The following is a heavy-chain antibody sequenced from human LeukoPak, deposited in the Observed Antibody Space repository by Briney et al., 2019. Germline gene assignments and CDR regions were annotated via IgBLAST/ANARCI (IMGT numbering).Heavy chain of an antibody. V-gene: IGHV3-66*01. CDR3: ARAGPSSSWHQFDY. D-gene: IGHD6-13*01. CDR1: GFTVSRNY. CDR2: IYSGGRT. J-gene: IGHJ4*02. Sequence: PGGSLRLSCAASGFTVSRNYMSWVRQAPGKGLEWVSVIYSGGRTYYADSVKGGSTISRDNSKNTLYFQMNSLRAEDTAVYYCARAGPSSSWHQFDYWGQGTLVTVSS.